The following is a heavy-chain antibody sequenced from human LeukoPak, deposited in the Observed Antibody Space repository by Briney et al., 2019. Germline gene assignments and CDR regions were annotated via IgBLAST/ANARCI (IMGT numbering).Heavy chain of an antibody. CDR3: ARDFHYYYSGMDV. Sequence: GGSLRLSCAASGFTFSSYSMNWVRQAPGKGLEWVSSISTSSTYIYYADSVKGRFTISRDNAKNSLYLQMNSLRVEDTAVYYCARDFHYYYSGMDVWGQGTTVTVSS. CDR2: ISTSSTYI. V-gene: IGHV3-21*01. J-gene: IGHJ6*02. CDR1: GFTFSSYS.